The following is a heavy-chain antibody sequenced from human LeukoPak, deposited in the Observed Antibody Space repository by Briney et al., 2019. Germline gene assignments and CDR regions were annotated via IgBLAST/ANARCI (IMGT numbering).Heavy chain of an antibody. CDR1: GYTFTSYY. CDR3: AREDSSGWYVFDY. D-gene: IGHD6-19*01. CDR2: INPSGGST. J-gene: IGHJ4*02. V-gene: IGHV1-46*01. Sequence: ASVKVSCKASGYTFTSYYMHWVRQAPGQGLEWMGIINPSGGSTSYAQKFQGRVTMTRDTSTSTVYMGLGSLRSEDTAVYYCAREDSSGWYVFDYWGQGTLVTVSS.